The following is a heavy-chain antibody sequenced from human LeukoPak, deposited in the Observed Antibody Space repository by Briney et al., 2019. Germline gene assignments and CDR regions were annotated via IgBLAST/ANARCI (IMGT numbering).Heavy chain of an antibody. V-gene: IGHV4-39*01. J-gene: IGHJ4*02. CDR3: ARLVRGVHIDY. CDR1: RGSISSSSYY. CDR2: IYYSGST. D-gene: IGHD3-10*01. Sequence: SETLSLTCTVSRGSISSSSYYWGWIRQPPGKGLEWIGSIYYSGSTYYNPSLKSRVTISVDTSKNQFSLKLSSVTAADTAVYYCARLVRGVHIDYWGQGTLVTVSS.